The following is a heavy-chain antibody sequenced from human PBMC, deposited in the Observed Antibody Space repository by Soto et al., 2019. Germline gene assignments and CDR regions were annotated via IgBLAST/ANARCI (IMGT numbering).Heavy chain of an antibody. D-gene: IGHD2-2*01. CDR2: IYHSGST. CDR3: ARVPDR. CDR1: YGTLGGVCYS. V-gene: IGHV4-30-2*01. J-gene: IGHJ5*02. Sequence: SLMLCVTCAVAYGTLGGVCYSWSWIRQPPGKGLEWIGYIYHSGSTYYNPSLKSRVTISVDRSKNQFSLKLSSVTAADTAVYYCARVPDRWGQGTLVTVSS.